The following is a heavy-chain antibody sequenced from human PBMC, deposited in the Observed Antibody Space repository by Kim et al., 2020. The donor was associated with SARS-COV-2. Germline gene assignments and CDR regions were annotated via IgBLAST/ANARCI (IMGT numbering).Heavy chain of an antibody. CDR3: AREDWLGYNYFDY. J-gene: IGHJ4*02. D-gene: IGHD5-18*01. V-gene: IGHV3-7*03. Sequence: VDPRKGRFTISRGNAKDSLYLQMNSLRGEGTAVYYCAREDWLGYNYFDYWGQGTLVTVSS.